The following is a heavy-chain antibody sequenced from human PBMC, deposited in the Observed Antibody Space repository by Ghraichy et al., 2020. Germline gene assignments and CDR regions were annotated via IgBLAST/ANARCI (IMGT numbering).Heavy chain of an antibody. J-gene: IGHJ6*02. CDR2: ISSSSSYI. CDR1: GFTFSSYS. D-gene: IGHD4-23*01. V-gene: IGHV3-21*01. Sequence: GESLNISCAASGFTFSSYSMNWVRQAPGKGLEWVSSISSSSSYIYYADSVKGRFTISGDNAKNSLYLQMNSLRAEDTAVYYCATTVAHYYYYGMDVWGQGTTVTVSS. CDR3: ATTVAHYYYYGMDV.